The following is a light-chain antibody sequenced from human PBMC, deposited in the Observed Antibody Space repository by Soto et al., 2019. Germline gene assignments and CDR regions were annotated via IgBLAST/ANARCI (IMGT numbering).Light chain of an antibody. CDR2: GAS. Sequence: EIVLTQSPGTLSLSPGERATLSCRASQRVSSSFLAWYQQKPDQAPRLLIYGASSRATGIPDRFSGSGSGTDFTLTITRLEPEDFAVYYCQQYGRSPWTFGQGTKVEIK. V-gene: IGKV3-20*01. CDR3: QQYGRSPWT. J-gene: IGKJ1*01. CDR1: QRVSSSF.